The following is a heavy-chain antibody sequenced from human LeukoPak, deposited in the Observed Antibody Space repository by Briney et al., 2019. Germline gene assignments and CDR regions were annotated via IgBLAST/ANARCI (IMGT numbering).Heavy chain of an antibody. Sequence: SETLSLTCTVSGGSISSYYWSWIRQPPGKGLEWIGYIYYSGSTNYNPSLKSRVTISVDTSKNQFSLKLSSVTAADTAVYYCARHEFGADYSGGSCYAYYFDYWGQGTLVTVSS. V-gene: IGHV4-59*08. D-gene: IGHD2-15*01. CDR1: GGSISSYY. CDR2: IYYSGST. CDR3: ARHEFGADYSGGSCYAYYFDY. J-gene: IGHJ4*02.